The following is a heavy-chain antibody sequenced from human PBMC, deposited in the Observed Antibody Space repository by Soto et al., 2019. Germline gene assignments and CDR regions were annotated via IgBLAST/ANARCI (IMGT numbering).Heavy chain of an antibody. CDR3: AKEQAHSQADTSSIFDY. D-gene: IGHD2-2*01. Sequence: GSLRLSCAASGFTFSNYPMTWVRQAPGKGLEWVSSISGSGRSTYYPDSVKGRFTISRDNSKNTFFLHMNSLRAEDTAVYYCAKEQAHSQADTSSIFDYWGQGTLVTVSS. J-gene: IGHJ4*02. V-gene: IGHV3-23*01. CDR2: ISGSGRST. CDR1: GFTFSNYP.